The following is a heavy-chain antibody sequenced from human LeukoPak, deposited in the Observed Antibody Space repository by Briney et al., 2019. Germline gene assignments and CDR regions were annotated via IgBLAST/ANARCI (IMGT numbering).Heavy chain of an antibody. CDR2: LDSGGNT. V-gene: IGHV3-66*01. CDR1: GFTVSSNY. D-gene: IGHD6-13*01. J-gene: IGHJ4*02. CDR3: ARVYSSGWYEFDY. Sequence: GGSLRLSCAASGFTVSSNYMNWVRQAPGKGLEWVSVLDSGGNTYYADSVKGRFTISRDNSKNALYLQMNSLRAEDTAVYYCARVYSSGWYEFDYWGQGTLVTVSS.